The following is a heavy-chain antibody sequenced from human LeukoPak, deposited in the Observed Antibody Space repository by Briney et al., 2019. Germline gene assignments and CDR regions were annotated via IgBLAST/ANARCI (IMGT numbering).Heavy chain of an antibody. CDR3: ARADSVPAGDYHYWYMDV. J-gene: IGHJ6*03. V-gene: IGHV1-2*02. CDR1: GFTLTGYY. Sequence: ASVKVSCKASGFTLTGYYMHWVRQDPRQGLQWMGWIKPNSGDTDYAQKFQGRVTMTRDTSISTVYMELSSLSSDDTAVYYCARADSVPAGDYHYWYMDVWGKGTTVTVSS. CDR2: IKPNSGDT. D-gene: IGHD2-2*01.